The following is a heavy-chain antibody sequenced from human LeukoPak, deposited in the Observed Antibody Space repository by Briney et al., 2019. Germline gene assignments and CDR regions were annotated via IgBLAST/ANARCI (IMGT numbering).Heavy chain of an antibody. CDR2: MNPNSGNT. CDR1: GYTFTSYD. D-gene: IGHD2-15*01. J-gene: IGHJ5*02. Sequence: ASVKVSCKASGYTFTSYDINWVRQATGQGLEWMGWMNPNSGNTGYAQKFQGRVTMTRNTSISTAYMELSSLRSEDTAVYYCARNGVYCSGGSCLVFDPWGQGTLVTGSS. CDR3: ARNGVYCSGGSCLVFDP. V-gene: IGHV1-8*01.